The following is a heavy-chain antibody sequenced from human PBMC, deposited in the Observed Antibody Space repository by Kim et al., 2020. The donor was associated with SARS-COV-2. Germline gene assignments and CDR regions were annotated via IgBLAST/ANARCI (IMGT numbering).Heavy chain of an antibody. J-gene: IGHJ6*02. D-gene: IGHD1-26*01. CDR1: GFTFSSYA. CDR2: IGAGGAHT. Sequence: GGSLRLSCAASGFTFSSYAMTWVRQAPGKGLEWVSGIGAGGAHTEYTDSVKGRFTISRDNSKNTLYLQVSSLRAEDTAVYYCAKVLSRWARGVWGQGTTVTVSS. CDR3: AKVLSRWARGV. V-gene: IGHV3-23*01.